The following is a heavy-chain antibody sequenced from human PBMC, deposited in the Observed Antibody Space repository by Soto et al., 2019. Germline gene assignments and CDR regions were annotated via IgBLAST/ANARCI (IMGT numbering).Heavy chain of an antibody. D-gene: IGHD4-17*01. CDR1: GFTFSSYA. CDR2: ISGSGGST. V-gene: IGHV3-23*01. J-gene: IGHJ4*02. CDR3: AKGLHYGDYFREENYFDY. Sequence: EVQLLESGGGLVQPGGSLRLSCAASGFTFSSYAMSWVRQAPGKGLEWVSAISGSGGSTYYADSVKGRFTISRDNSKNTLYLQMNSLRAEDTAVYYCAKGLHYGDYFREENYFDYWGQGTLVTVSS.